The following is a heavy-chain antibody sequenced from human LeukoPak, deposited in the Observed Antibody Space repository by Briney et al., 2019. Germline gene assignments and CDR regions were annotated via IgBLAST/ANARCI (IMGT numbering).Heavy chain of an antibody. D-gene: IGHD3-22*01. Sequence: SETLSLTCTVSGGSISSYYWSWIRQPAGKGLEWVGYIYYSGSTNYNPSLKSRVTISVDTSKTQFSLKLSSVTAADTAVYYCARSRYYYDSSGYPRWYYFDYWGQGTLVTVSS. CDR2: IYYSGST. J-gene: IGHJ4*02. CDR3: ARSRYYYDSSGYPRWYYFDY. V-gene: IGHV4-59*01. CDR1: GGSISSYY.